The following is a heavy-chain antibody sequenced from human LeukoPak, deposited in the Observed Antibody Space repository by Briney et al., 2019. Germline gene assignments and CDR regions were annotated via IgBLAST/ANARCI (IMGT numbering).Heavy chain of an antibody. D-gene: IGHD2-2*01. CDR1: GYTFTSYD. CDR3: AREGYCSSTSCAREPKKNWFDP. Sequence: VASVKVSCKASGYTFTSYDINWVRQATGQGLEWMGWMNPNSGNTGYAQKFQGRVTMTRNTSISTAYMELSSLRSEDTAVYYCAREGYCSSTSCAREPKKNWFDPWGQGTLVTVSS. V-gene: IGHV1-8*01. J-gene: IGHJ5*02. CDR2: MNPNSGNT.